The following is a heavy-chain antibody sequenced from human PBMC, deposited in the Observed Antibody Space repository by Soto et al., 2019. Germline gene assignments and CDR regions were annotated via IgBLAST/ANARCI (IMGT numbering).Heavy chain of an antibody. V-gene: IGHV3-30*18. CDR3: AKSVYNWNDGFFDY. CDR1: GFTFSTYG. J-gene: IGHJ4*02. Sequence: QVQLVESGGGVVQTGRSLRLSCAASGFTFSTYGMHWVRQAPGKGLGWVAVISYDGVNKYYADSVKGRFTISRDNSKNTLYLQMNSLRAEDTAVYYCAKSVYNWNDGFFDYWGQGTLVTVSS. CDR2: ISYDGVNK. D-gene: IGHD1-1*01.